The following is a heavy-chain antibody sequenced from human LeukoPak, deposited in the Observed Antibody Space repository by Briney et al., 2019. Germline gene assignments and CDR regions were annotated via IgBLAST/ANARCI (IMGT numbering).Heavy chain of an antibody. J-gene: IGHJ5*02. V-gene: IGHV3-73*01. Sequence: PGGPRRPSCVAPGSTFSDSARHGVRQSPGRGREWIGHMDKETNLYATALAASVKGRFTVSRDDSKNTAYLHMNSLKAEDTALYYCTRDSGTYNWFDPWGQGTLVTVSS. CDR2: MDKETNLYAT. CDR3: TRDSGTYNWFDP. D-gene: IGHD1-26*01. CDR1: GSTFSDSA.